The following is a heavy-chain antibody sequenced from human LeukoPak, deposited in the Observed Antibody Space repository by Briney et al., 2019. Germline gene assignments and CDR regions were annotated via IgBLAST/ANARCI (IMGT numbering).Heavy chain of an antibody. D-gene: IGHD6-19*01. CDR2: INPSGGST. V-gene: IGHV1-46*01. Sequence: ASVKVSCKASGYTFTGYYMHWVRQAPGQGLEWMGWINPSGGSTSYAQKFQGRVIMTRDMSTSTVYMELSSLRSEDTAVYYCARDKSSGWYRRNAFDIWGQGTMVTVSS. J-gene: IGHJ3*02. CDR3: ARDKSSGWYRRNAFDI. CDR1: GYTFTGYY.